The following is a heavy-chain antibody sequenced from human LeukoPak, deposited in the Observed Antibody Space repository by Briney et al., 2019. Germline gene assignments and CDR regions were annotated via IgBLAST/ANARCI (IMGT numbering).Heavy chain of an antibody. CDR2: IKADGSGT. CDR3: ATWAFYHNLDV. J-gene: IGHJ6*02. V-gene: IGHV3-43*02. D-gene: IGHD2/OR15-2a*01. Sequence: GGSLRLSCAASGFTIGPYAMYWVRQGPGGGLEWVSVIKADGSGTFADSVRGRFTTSRDNSKNSLYLQMNSLTSEDTALYYCATWAFYHNLDVWGQGTTVIVSS. CDR1: GFTIGPYA.